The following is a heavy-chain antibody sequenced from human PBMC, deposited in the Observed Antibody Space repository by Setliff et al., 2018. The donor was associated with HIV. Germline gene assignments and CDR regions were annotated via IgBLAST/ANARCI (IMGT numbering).Heavy chain of an antibody. V-gene: IGHV4-39*07. J-gene: IGHJ5*02. D-gene: IGHD3-16*01. CDR1: GGSISSSSYY. CDR3: ARRTFGSGRLDP. CDR2: IYYSGST. Sequence: SETLSLTCTVSGGSISSSSYYWGWIRQPPGKGLEWIGGIYYSGSTYYNPSHKSRVTISIDTSKNQFSLKLNSVTATDTAVYYCARRTFGSGRLDPWGQGTLVTVSS.